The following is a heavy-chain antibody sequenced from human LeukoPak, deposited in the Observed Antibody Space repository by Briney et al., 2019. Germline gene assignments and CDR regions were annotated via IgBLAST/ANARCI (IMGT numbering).Heavy chain of an antibody. Sequence: SETLSLTCTVSGGSISSYYWSWIRQPPGKGLEWTGYIYYSGSTNYNPSLKSRVTISVDTSRNQFSLKLSSVTAADTAVYYCARRRYGSGSYYFDYWGQGTLVTVSS. CDR2: IYYSGST. CDR1: GGSISSYY. D-gene: IGHD3-10*01. CDR3: ARRRYGSGSYYFDY. J-gene: IGHJ4*02. V-gene: IGHV4-59*12.